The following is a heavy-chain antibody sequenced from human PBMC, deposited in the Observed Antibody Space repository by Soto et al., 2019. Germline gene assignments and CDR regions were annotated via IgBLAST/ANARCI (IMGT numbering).Heavy chain of an antibody. Sequence: SETLSLTCTVSGGSISSSSYYWGWIRQPPGKGLEWIGSIYYSGSTYYNPSLKSRVTISVDTSKNQFSLKLSSVTAADTAVYYCASRGCSSTSCYAYYYYYYYMDVWGKGTTVTVSS. CDR3: ASRGCSSTSCYAYYYYYYYMDV. V-gene: IGHV4-39*01. J-gene: IGHJ6*03. D-gene: IGHD2-2*01. CDR2: IYYSGST. CDR1: GGSISSSSYY.